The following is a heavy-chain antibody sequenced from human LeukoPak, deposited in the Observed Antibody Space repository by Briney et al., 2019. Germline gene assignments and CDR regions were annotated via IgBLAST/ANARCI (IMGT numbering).Heavy chain of an antibody. CDR3: TRRGTASAPDDY. D-gene: IGHD6-13*01. CDR1: GFTFSDSA. CDR2: IRSRVNSYAI. Sequence: GGSLKLSCAASGFTFSDSAMHWVRQASGKGLEWVGRIRSRVNSYAITYAASVKGRFTISRDDSKNTAYLEMNSLKTEDTAVYFCTRRGTASAPDDYWGQGALVTVSS. V-gene: IGHV3-73*01. J-gene: IGHJ4*02.